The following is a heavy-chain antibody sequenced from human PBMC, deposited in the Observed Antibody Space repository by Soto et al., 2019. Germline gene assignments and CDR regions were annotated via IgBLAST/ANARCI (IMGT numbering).Heavy chain of an antibody. D-gene: IGHD2-21*01. J-gene: IGHJ3*02. Sequence: EVQLVESGGGLVQPGRSLRLSCAASGFTFDDYAMHWVRQAPGQGLEWVSGISWNSGSIGYADSVKGRFTISRDNAKNSLYLQMNSLRAEDTALYYCAKELPVVIAITSRDAFDIWGQGTMVTVSS. CDR1: GFTFDDYA. CDR3: AKELPVVIAITSRDAFDI. CDR2: ISWNSGSI. V-gene: IGHV3-9*01.